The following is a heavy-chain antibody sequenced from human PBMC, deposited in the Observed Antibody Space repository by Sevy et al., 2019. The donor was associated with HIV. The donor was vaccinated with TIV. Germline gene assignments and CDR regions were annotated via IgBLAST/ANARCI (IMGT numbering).Heavy chain of an antibody. CDR1: GYTFNTFG. CDR2: ISAYNGNT. CDR3: ARDSITLVQGIIITPYYYGMDV. Sequence: ASVKVSCKTSGYTFNTFGINWVRQAPGQGLQWVGWISAYNGNTKYVQKLQGRVSMTTETSTSTVYMELMSLRSDDTAVYYCARDSITLVQGIIITPYYYGMDVWGQGTTVTVSS. D-gene: IGHD3-10*01. V-gene: IGHV1-18*04. J-gene: IGHJ6*02.